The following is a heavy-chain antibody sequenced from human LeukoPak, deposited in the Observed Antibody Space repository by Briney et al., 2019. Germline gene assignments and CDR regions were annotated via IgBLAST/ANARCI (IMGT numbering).Heavy chain of an antibody. CDR3: VKAIFFGSGSYYGY. CDR1: GFTFSNFP. J-gene: IGHJ4*02. D-gene: IGHD3-22*01. V-gene: IGHV3-64D*09. Sequence: GGSLRLSCAASGFTFSNFPMNWVRQAPGEGLEYVSPISTDGGSTYYADSVKGRFSISRDNSKNTLYLQMSSLRAEDTAVYYCVKAIFFGSGSYYGYWGQGTLVTVSS. CDR2: ISTDGGST.